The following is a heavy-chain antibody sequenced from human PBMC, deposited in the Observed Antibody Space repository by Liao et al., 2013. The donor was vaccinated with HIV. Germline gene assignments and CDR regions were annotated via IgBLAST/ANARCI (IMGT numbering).Heavy chain of an antibody. CDR3: ASTHYPSSHLDS. D-gene: IGHD1-26*01. Sequence: QVHLQESGPGVVKPSETVSLTCTVSGDSMSSYYWTWIRQPAGKGLEWIGRVYTDGFTDYNPSLKTRVSMSVDRPKNQFSLRLNSVTAADTAVYFCASTHYPSSHLDSWGQGALVTVSS. CDR1: GDSMSSYY. J-gene: IGHJ5*01. CDR2: VYTDGFT. V-gene: IGHV4-4*07.